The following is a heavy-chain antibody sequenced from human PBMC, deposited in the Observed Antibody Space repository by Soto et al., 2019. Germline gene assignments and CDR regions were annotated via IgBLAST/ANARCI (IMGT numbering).Heavy chain of an antibody. V-gene: IGHV1-8*01. Sequence: QEQLVQSGAEVKKPGASVKVSCKTSGYTFTDYDINWVRQATGQGLEWIGWMNPNSGETGYAQKFQGRVTMTRSASLSTAYLELSSLRSDVTAVYYCARVAVAARPRWYNWFDPWGQGTLVTVSS. CDR1: GYTFTDYD. CDR3: ARVAVAARPRWYNWFDP. CDR2: MNPNSGET. D-gene: IGHD2-15*01. J-gene: IGHJ5*02.